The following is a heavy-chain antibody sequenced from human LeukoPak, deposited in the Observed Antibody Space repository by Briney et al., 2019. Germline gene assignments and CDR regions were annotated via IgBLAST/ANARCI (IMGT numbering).Heavy chain of an antibody. D-gene: IGHD6-19*01. V-gene: IGHV1-2*02. CDR2: INPNSGGT. Sequence: ASVKVSCKASGYTFTGYYMHWVRQAPGQGLEWMGWINPNSGGTNYAQKFQGRVTMTRDTSISTAYMELSRLRSDDTAVYYCASTPYSSGSDYYYGMDVWGQGTTVTVSS. J-gene: IGHJ6*02. CDR3: ASTPYSSGSDYYYGMDV. CDR1: GYTFTGYY.